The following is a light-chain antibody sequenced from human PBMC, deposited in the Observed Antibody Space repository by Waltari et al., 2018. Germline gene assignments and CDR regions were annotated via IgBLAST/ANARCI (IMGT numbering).Light chain of an antibody. V-gene: IGLV3-10*01. J-gene: IGLJ2*01. CDR2: EDS. CDR1: ALSKKY. CDR3: YSTDSSGNPVV. Sequence: SYELTQPPSVSVSPGQTARITCSGDALSKKYAYWYQQKSGQAPVLVLYEDSKRPSGIPGRFSGSSSGTMATLTISGAQVEDEADYYCYSTDSSGNPVVFGGGTKVTAL.